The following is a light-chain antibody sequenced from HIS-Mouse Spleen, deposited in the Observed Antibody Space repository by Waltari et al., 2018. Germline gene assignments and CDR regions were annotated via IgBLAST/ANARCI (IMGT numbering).Light chain of an antibody. J-gene: IGLJ2*01. CDR2: EDS. CDR3: YSTDSSGNHRV. Sequence: SYELTQPPSGSVSPGQTAGITCSGDALPKKYAHWYQQKSGQAPVLVIYEDSKRPSGIPERFSGSSSGTMATLTISGAQVEDEADYYCYSTDSSGNHRVFGGGTKLTVL. V-gene: IGLV3-10*01. CDR1: ALPKKY.